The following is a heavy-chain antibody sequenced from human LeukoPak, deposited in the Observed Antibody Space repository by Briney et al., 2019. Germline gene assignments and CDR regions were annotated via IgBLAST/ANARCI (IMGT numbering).Heavy chain of an antibody. Sequence: GRSLRLSCAASGFTFSSYAMHWVRQAPGKGLEWVAVISYDGSNKYYADSVKGRFTISRDNSKNTLYLQMNSLRAEDTAVYYCARAVISQFYYYGMDVWGQGTTVTVSS. J-gene: IGHJ6*02. CDR3: ARAVISQFYYYGMDV. D-gene: IGHD2-21*01. CDR2: ISYDGSNK. V-gene: IGHV3-30-3*01. CDR1: GFTFSSYA.